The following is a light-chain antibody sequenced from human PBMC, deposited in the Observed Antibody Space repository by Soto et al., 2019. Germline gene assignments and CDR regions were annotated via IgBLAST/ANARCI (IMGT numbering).Light chain of an antibody. Sequence: EIVLTQSPGTLSLYPGERATLSCRASQSVSNNYLAWYQQKPGQAPRLLIYGASNRATGIPDRFSGSGSGTDFTLTISRLEPEDSAVYYCQQYGSSPITFGQGTRLEI. CDR2: GAS. CDR3: QQYGSSPIT. CDR1: QSVSNNY. J-gene: IGKJ5*01. V-gene: IGKV3-20*01.